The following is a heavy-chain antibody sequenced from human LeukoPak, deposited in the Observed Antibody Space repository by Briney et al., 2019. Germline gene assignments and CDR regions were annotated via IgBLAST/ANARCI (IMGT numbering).Heavy chain of an antibody. CDR3: VRDGQGSTPLDY. CDR2: ISSDGSRP. D-gene: IGHD1-26*01. V-gene: IGHV3-74*01. J-gene: IGHJ4*02. CDR1: GFTFSSHW. Sequence: GGSLRLSCAASGFTFSSHWMHWVRQAPWKGLVWVSGISSDGSRPRYADSVNGRFTISRDNAKNTLYLQMNSLRAEDTAVYFCVRDGQGSTPLDYWGQGTLVTVSS.